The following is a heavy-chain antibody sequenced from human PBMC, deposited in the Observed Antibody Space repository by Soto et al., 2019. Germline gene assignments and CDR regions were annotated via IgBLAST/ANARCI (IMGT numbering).Heavy chain of an antibody. CDR3: ARGYTGYCSGGTCYWFDP. J-gene: IGHJ5*02. CDR2: ISSSASHI. V-gene: IGHV3-21*01. Sequence: GSLRLSCAASGFSFSSYSMNWVRQAPGKGLEWVSSISSSASHINYADSVKGRFTISRDNAKKSLYLQMTSLRAEDTAVYYCARGYTGYCSGGTCYWFDPWGQGTLVTVSS. CDR1: GFSFSSYS. D-gene: IGHD2-15*01.